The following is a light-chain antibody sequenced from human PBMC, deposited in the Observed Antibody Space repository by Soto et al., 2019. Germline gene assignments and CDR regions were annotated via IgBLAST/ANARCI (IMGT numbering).Light chain of an antibody. V-gene: IGKV3D-20*02. CDR2: FSS. CDR1: QSINSSF. J-gene: IGKJ3*01. Sequence: IRLWHSPGSVSRSQGXRATLCXMASQSINSSFLAWYQQKPFQTPRLLFYFSSNIATFIPNKFDSRGSLTNLTLSISRRDDEGFTVYYLQQLIRWSTFGPITKVD. CDR3: QQLIRWST.